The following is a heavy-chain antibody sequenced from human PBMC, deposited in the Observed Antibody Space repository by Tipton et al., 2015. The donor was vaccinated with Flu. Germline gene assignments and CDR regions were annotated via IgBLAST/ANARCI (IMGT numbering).Heavy chain of an antibody. CDR3: AGGSQYLFVVVPAAISDWFGP. D-gene: IGHD2-2*01. CDR2: INPNSGGT. J-gene: IGHJ5*02. V-gene: IGHV1-2*06. Sequence: QLVQSGAEVKKPGASVKVSCKASGYTFTGYYMHWVRQAPGQGLEWMGRINPNSGGTNYAQKFQGRVTMTRDTSISTAYMELSRLRSDDPAVYYCAGGSQYLFVVVPAAISDWFGPWGQGTLVTVSS. CDR1: GYTFTGYY.